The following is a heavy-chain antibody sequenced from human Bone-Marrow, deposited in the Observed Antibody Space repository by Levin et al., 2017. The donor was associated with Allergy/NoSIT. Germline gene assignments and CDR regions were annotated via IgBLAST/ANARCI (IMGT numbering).Heavy chain of an antibody. Sequence: ESGPTLVKPTHTLTLTCTFSGLSLSSNEVGVGWIRQPPGKALEWLALIYWDGDKRYSPSLKTRLTIPKDTSKNQVVLTLTTVDPVDTATYYCAHTHSYGYFDYWGQGTLVTVSS. J-gene: IGHJ4*02. D-gene: IGHD5-18*01. V-gene: IGHV2-5*02. CDR3: AHTHSYGYFDY. CDR2: IYWDGDK. CDR1: GLSLSSNEVG.